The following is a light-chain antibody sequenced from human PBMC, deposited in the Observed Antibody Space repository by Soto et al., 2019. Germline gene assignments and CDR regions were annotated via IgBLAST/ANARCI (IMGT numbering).Light chain of an antibody. CDR2: GAS. CDR3: QQYNNWRGT. Sequence: EIVMTQSPATLSVSPGERATLSCRASQSVSSNLAWYQQKPGQAPRLLIYGASTRATGIPARFSGSRSDTEFSLTISSLQSEDFAVYYCQQYNNWRGTFGQGTKVEIK. J-gene: IGKJ1*01. V-gene: IGKV3-15*01. CDR1: QSVSSN.